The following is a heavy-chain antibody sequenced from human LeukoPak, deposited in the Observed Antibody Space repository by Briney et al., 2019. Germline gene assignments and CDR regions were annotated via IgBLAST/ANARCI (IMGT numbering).Heavy chain of an antibody. D-gene: IGHD1-26*01. CDR1: GVTFSRYA. CDR3: ARWKGGGSYEAYYYYAMDV. CDR2: ISGSVREI. Sequence: RGTLRLSCAASGVTFSRYAMRSVREAPGKRPERGSYISGSVREIYYAASVKGRVTISRDNAKNSLNLQMNSLRAEDTAVYYCARWKGGGSYEAYYYYAMDVWGQGTTVTVSS. V-gene: IGHV3-48*03. J-gene: IGHJ6*02.